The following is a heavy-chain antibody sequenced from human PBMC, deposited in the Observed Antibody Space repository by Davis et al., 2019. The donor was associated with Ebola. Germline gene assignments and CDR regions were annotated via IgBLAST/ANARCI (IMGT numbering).Heavy chain of an antibody. D-gene: IGHD1-1*01. CDR1: GFSFSSYS. J-gene: IGHJ3*02. CDR3: ANVDWNDLEDAFDI. V-gene: IGHV3-74*01. CDR2: INSDGSST. Sequence: HTGGSLRLSCAAPGFSFSSYSMNWVRQGPGKGLVWVSRINSDGSSTSYADSVKGRFTISRDNAKNTLYLQMNSLRAEGTAEYYCANVDWNDLEDAFDIWGQGTMVTVSS.